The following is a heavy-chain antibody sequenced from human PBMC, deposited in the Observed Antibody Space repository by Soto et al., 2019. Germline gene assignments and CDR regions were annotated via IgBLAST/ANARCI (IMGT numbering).Heavy chain of an antibody. J-gene: IGHJ6*03. D-gene: IGHD2-15*01. V-gene: IGHV4-59*01. Sequence: SETLSLTCTVSGGSISSYYWSWIRQPPGKGLEWIGYIYYSGSTNYNPSLKSRVTISVETSKNQFSLKLSSVTAADTAVYYCARSARYCSGGSCSSYYYYMDVWGKGTTVTVSS. CDR1: GGSISSYY. CDR2: IYYSGST. CDR3: ARSARYCSGGSCSSYYYYMDV.